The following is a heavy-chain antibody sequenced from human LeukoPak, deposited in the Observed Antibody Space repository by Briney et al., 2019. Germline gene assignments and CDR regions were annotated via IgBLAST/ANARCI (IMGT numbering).Heavy chain of an antibody. CDR2: IYSGGNT. D-gene: IGHD6-6*01. Sequence: GGSLRLSCAASGFTVINNYMSWVRQAPGKGLEWVSVIYSGGNTYYADSVMGRFTTSRDNSKNTLYLQMNSLRAEDTAVYYCAYSSSRSAPPLFDYWGQGTLVTVSS. CDR1: GFTVINNY. V-gene: IGHV3-66*01. J-gene: IGHJ4*02. CDR3: AYSSSRSAPPLFDY.